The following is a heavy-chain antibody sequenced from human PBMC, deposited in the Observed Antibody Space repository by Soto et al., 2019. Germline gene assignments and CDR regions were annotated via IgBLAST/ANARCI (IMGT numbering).Heavy chain of an antibody. CDR2: ISAYNGNT. CDR1: GYTFTSYG. Sequence: ASVKVSCKASGYTFTSYGISWVRQAPGQGLEWMGWISAYNGNTNYAQKLQGRVTMTTDTSTSTAYMELRSLRSDDTAVYYCASARLPTLFDYWGQRTLVPVSP. CDR3: ASARLPTLFDY. D-gene: IGHD6-6*01. V-gene: IGHV1-18*01. J-gene: IGHJ4*02.